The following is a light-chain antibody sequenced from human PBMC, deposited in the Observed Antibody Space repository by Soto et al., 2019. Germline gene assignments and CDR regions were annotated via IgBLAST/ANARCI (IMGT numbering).Light chain of an antibody. CDR1: SGDVGSYNL. V-gene: IGLV2-23*02. CDR3: CSYAGSGWV. Sequence: QSALTQPASVSGSPGQSITISCTGTSGDVGSYNLVSWYQHHPGKAPKLTIYEVSKRPSGVSNRFSGSKSGNTASLTISGLQTEDEADYYCCSYAGSGWVFGGGTKLTVL. J-gene: IGLJ3*02. CDR2: EVS.